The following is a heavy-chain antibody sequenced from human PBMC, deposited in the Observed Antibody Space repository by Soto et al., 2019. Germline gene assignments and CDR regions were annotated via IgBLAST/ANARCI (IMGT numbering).Heavy chain of an antibody. Sequence: QVQLQESGPGLVRPSETLSLTCTVSGASINNYYYSWIRQPPGKGLEWIGNIFSSGSTNYNPSLNSRITISLDTSKNQFSLKLNSVTAADTAVYYCTSDRNPSQLFYWGQGALVTVSS. CDR2: IFSSGST. V-gene: IGHV4-59*01. J-gene: IGHJ4*02. CDR1: GASINNYY. CDR3: TSDRNPSQLFY.